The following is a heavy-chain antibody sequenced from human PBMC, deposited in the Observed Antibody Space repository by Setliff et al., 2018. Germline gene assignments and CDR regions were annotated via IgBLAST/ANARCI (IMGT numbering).Heavy chain of an antibody. J-gene: IGHJ6*03. V-gene: IGHV4-4*07. CDR1: GDSSSYY. D-gene: IGHD6-19*01. CDR2: IYIGGSA. Sequence: PSETLSLTCSVSGDSSSYYWSWIRQPAGKGLEWIGHIYIGGSANYNPSLKSRVTMSIDTSKNQFSLKLNSVTAADMAVYYCAREQWLDPPGYYYMDVWAKGTTVTVSS. CDR3: AREQWLDPPGYYYMDV.